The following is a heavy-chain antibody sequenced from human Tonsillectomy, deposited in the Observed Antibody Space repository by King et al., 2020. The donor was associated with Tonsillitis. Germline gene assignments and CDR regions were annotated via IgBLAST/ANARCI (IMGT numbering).Heavy chain of an antibody. CDR2: INPNSGGT. CDR3: AREAQLYY. D-gene: IGHD2-2*01. V-gene: IGHV1-2*06. Sequence: QLVQSGAEVKKPGASVRVSCKASGYIFIDYYIYWVRQAPGQGLEWVGRINPNSGGTNYAQKFQGRVTMTRDTSISTAYMELSRLISDDTAVYYCAREAQLYYWGQGTLVTVSS. J-gene: IGHJ4*02. CDR1: GYIFIDYY.